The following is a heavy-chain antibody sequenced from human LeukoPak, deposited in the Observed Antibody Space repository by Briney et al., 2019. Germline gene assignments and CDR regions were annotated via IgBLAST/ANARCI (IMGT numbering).Heavy chain of an antibody. D-gene: IGHD6-19*01. CDR1: GFIVDDYA. CDR2: ISGDGGST. V-gene: IGHV3-43*02. CDR3: AKDILSEQWHDAFDI. Sequence: GGSLRLSCAASGFIVDDYAMYWVRQAPGKGLEWVSLISGDGGSTYYADSVKGRFTISRDDSKNSLFLQMNSLRTEDTALYYCAKDILSEQWHDAFDIWGQGTMVTVSS. J-gene: IGHJ3*02.